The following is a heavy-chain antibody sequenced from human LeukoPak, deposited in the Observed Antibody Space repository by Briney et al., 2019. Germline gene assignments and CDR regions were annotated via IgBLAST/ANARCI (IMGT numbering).Heavy chain of an antibody. V-gene: IGHV4-39*01. CDR1: GDSISSEDYC. Sequence: WGTPSLTCSASGDSISSEDYCWGWIRQPPGQGLEWGGSVFYSGSTYYTASLKSRLTISVDTSNNQLSLKLTSVTAADTAVYVCAKQRGSSRWAFDIWCPGAMVTV. J-gene: IGHJ3*02. D-gene: IGHD2-2*01. CDR2: VFYSGST. CDR3: AKQRGSSRWAFDI.